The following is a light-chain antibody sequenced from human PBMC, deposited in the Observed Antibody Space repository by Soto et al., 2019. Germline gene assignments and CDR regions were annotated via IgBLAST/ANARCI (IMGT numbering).Light chain of an antibody. CDR3: QQYGSSGT. Sequence: EIVLTQSPAILSVSPGERATLSCRASQSISRSLAWYQQKPGQAPRLLIYGASNRATGIPDRFSGSGSGTDFTLTISRLEPEDFAVYYCQQYGSSGTLGQGTKVDIK. CDR1: QSISRS. CDR2: GAS. J-gene: IGKJ1*01. V-gene: IGKV3-20*01.